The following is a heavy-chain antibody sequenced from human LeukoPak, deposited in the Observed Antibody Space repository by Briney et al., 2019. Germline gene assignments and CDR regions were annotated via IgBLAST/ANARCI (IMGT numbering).Heavy chain of an antibody. D-gene: IGHD3-22*01. J-gene: IGHJ6*02. V-gene: IGHV4-31*03. CDR1: GGSISSGGYY. Sequence: SETLSLTCTVSGGSISSGGYYWSWIRQHPGKGLEWIGYIYYSGSTYYNPSLKSRVTISVNTSKNQFSLKLSSVTAADTAAYYCARGAYDSSGYTADYYYYGMDVWGQGTTVTVSS. CDR2: IYYSGST. CDR3: ARGAYDSSGYTADYYYYGMDV.